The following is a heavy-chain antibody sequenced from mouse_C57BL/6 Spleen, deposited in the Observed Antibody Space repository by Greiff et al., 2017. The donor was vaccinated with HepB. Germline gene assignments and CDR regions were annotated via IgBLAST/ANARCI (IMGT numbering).Heavy chain of an antibody. CDR1: GYTFTDYN. CDR2: INPNNVGT. V-gene: IGHV1-22*01. Sequence: EVQLQESGPELVKPGASVKMSCKASGYTFTDYNMHWVKQSHGKSLEWIGYINPNNVGTSYNQKFKGKATLTVNKSSSTAYMELRSLTSEESAVYYCARNYGSSPYAMDDWGQGTSVTVSS. J-gene: IGHJ4*01. D-gene: IGHD1-1*01. CDR3: ARNYGSSPYAMDD.